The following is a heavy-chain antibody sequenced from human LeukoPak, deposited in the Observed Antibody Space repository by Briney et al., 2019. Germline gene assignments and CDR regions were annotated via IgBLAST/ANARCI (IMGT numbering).Heavy chain of an antibody. D-gene: IGHD6-19*01. J-gene: IGHJ5*02. CDR2: VDPEDGET. CDR3: ATALAVGKYNWFDP. V-gene: IGHV1-69-2*01. CDR1: GGTFSSYA. Sequence: ASVKVSCKASGGTFSSYAISWVQQAPGKGLEWMGLVDPEDGETISAEKFQGRVTITADTSTDTAYMELSSLRSEDTAVYYCATALAVGKYNWFDPWGQGTLVTVSS.